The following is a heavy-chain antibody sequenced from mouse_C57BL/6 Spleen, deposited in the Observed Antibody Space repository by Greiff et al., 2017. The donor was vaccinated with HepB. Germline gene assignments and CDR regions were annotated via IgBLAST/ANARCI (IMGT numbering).Heavy chain of an antibody. D-gene: IGHD3-1*01. CDR2: IDPSDSET. V-gene: IGHV1-52*01. J-gene: IGHJ3*01. Sequence: QVQLQQPGAELVRPGSSVKLSCKASGYTFTSYWMHWVKQRPIQGLEWIGNIDPSDSETHYNQKFKDKATLTVDKSSSTAYMQLSSLTSEASAVYYCARRGYSSFAYWGQGTLVTVSA. CDR3: ARRGYSSFAY. CDR1: GYTFTSYW.